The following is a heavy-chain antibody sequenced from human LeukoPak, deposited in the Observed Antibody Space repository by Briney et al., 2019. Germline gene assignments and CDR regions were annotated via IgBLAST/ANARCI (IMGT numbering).Heavy chain of an antibody. CDR1: GYSFTSYW. Sequence: GESLKISCKGSGYSFTSYWIGWVRQMPGKGLEWKGIIYPGDSDTRYSLSFQGQVTISADKSISTAYLQWSSLKASDTAMYYCARQIGYGSGSYYLFDYWGQGTLVTVSS. CDR3: ARQIGYGSGSYYLFDY. CDR2: IYPGDSDT. J-gene: IGHJ4*02. V-gene: IGHV5-51*01. D-gene: IGHD3-10*01.